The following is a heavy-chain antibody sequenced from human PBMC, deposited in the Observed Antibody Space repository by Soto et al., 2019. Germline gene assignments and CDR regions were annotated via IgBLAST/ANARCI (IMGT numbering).Heavy chain of an antibody. Sequence: SESLSLTCTVAGASISSGDYFWSWIRQSPGKGLEWIGYIYDSGSSYYNPSLKSRVTMSVDTSKNQFSLKLRSVTAADTAVYYCAREKGYISGPKNFDYWGQGPLVPVS. CDR1: GASISSGDYF. J-gene: IGHJ4*02. CDR3: AREKGYISGPKNFDY. V-gene: IGHV4-30-4*01. CDR2: IYDSGSS. D-gene: IGHD5-12*01.